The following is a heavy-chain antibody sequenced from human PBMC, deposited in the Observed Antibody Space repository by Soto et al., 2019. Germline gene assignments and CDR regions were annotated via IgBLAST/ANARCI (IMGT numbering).Heavy chain of an antibody. D-gene: IGHD6-19*01. Sequence: QVHLVQSGAEVKKPGASVKVSCKASGYTFIYYTMHWLRQAPGQRPEWMGWVNADNGDTRYSQKFQGRLTMTRDTSASTIYVELSSLTSEDTAVYFCARGPSSGSFDFWCQGTLVTVSS. J-gene: IGHJ4*02. CDR1: GYTFIYYT. CDR2: VNADNGDT. V-gene: IGHV1-3*01. CDR3: ARGPSSGSFDF.